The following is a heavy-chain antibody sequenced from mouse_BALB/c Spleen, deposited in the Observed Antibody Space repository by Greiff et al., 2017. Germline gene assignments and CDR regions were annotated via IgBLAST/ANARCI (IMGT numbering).Heavy chain of an antibody. CDR1: GFNIKDTY. D-gene: IGHD4-1*01. CDR2: IDPANGNT. Sequence: VQLQQSGAELVKPGASVKLSCTASGFNIKDTYMHWVKQRPEQGLEWIGRIDPANGNTKYDPKFQGKATITADTSSNTAYLQLSSLTSEDTAVYYCASSFNWDWCADWGQGTLVTVSA. CDR3: ASSFNWDWCAD. V-gene: IGHV14-3*02. J-gene: IGHJ3*01.